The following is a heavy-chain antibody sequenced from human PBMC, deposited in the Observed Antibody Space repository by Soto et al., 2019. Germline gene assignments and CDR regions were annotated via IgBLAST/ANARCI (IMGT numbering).Heavy chain of an antibody. CDR1: GLTFSSYA. Sequence: EVQLLESGGGLVQPGGSLRLSCAASGLTFSSYAMSWVRQAPGKGREWVSAISGSGGSTYYADSVKGRFTISRDNSKNTLYLQMNSLRAEDTAVYYCAKIAMVRGEDYYGMDVWGQGTTVTVSS. CDR3: AKIAMVRGEDYYGMDV. D-gene: IGHD3-10*01. CDR2: ISGSGGST. V-gene: IGHV3-23*01. J-gene: IGHJ6*02.